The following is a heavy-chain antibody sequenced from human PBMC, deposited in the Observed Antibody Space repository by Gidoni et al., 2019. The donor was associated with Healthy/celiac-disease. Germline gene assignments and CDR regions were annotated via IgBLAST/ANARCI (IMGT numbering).Heavy chain of an antibody. CDR2: ISSSSSYI. V-gene: IGHV3-21*01. D-gene: IGHD1-26*01. CDR1: GFTFSSYS. CDR3: ARDRGVGATRVFRFDAFDI. J-gene: IGHJ3*02. Sequence: EVQLVESGGGLVKPGGSLRLSCAASGFTFSSYSMNWVRQAPGKGLEWVSSISSSSSYIYYADSVKGRFTISRDNVKNSLYLQMNSLRAEDTAVYYCARDRGVGATRVFRFDAFDIWGQGTMVTVSS.